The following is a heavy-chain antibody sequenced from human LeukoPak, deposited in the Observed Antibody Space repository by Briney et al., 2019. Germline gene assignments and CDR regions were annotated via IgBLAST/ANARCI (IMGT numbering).Heavy chain of an antibody. Sequence: GRSLRLSCAASGFTFDDYAMHWVRQAPGKGLEWVSGISWNSGSIGYADSVRGRFTISRDNAKNSLYLQMNSLRAEDMALYYCAKGGALGPYYFDYWGQGTLVTVSS. D-gene: IGHD1-26*01. CDR1: GFTFDDYA. CDR3: AKGGALGPYYFDY. J-gene: IGHJ4*02. V-gene: IGHV3-9*03. CDR2: ISWNSGSI.